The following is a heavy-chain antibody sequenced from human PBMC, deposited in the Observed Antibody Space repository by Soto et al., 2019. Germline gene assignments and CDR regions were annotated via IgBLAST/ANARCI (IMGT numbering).Heavy chain of an antibody. CDR3: ARGSSRRDFWSGYYISGDY. Sequence: GASVKVSCKASGYTFTSYGISWVRQAPGQGLEWMGWISAYNGNTNYAQKLQGRVTMTTDTSMSTAYMELRSLRSDDTAVYYCARGSSRRDFWSGYYISGDYWGQGTPVTVSS. J-gene: IGHJ4*02. V-gene: IGHV1-18*01. CDR1: GYTFTSYG. CDR2: ISAYNGNT. D-gene: IGHD3-3*01.